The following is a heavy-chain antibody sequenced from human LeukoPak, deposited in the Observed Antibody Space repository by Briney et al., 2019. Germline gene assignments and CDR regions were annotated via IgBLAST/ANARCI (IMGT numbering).Heavy chain of an antibody. V-gene: IGHV4-34*01. D-gene: IGHD5-24*01. Sequence: TSETLSLTCAVYGGSFSGYYWSWIRQPPGKGLEWIGEINHSGSTNYNPSLKSRVTISVDTSKNQFSLKLSSVTAADTAVYYCARQQRDGYNIDYWGQGTLVTVSS. J-gene: IGHJ4*02. CDR3: ARQQRDGYNIDY. CDR2: INHSGST. CDR1: GGSFSGYY.